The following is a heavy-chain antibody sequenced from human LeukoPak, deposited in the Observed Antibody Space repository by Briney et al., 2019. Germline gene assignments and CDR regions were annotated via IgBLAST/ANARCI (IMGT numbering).Heavy chain of an antibody. V-gene: IGHV3-20*04. Sequence: GGSLRLSCAASGFTFDDYGMSWVRQAPGKGLEWVSGINWNGGSIGYADSVKGRCAIYRDNAKNSLYLQMNSLRAEDTALYYCARDRREYYDKGPDYWGQGTLVTVSS. J-gene: IGHJ4*02. CDR1: GFTFDDYG. D-gene: IGHD3-22*01. CDR3: ARDRREYYDKGPDY. CDR2: INWNGGSI.